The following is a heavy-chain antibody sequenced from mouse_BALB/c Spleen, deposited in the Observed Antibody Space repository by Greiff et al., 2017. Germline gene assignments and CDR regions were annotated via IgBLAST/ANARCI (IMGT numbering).Heavy chain of an antibody. CDR3: ARSRTTVVDWYFDV. CDR1: GFTFSSFG. D-gene: IGHD1-1*01. CDR2: ISSGSSTI. V-gene: IGHV5-17*02. Sequence: VQLKESGGGLVQPGGSRKLSCAASGFTFSSFGMHWVRQAPEKGLEWVAYISSGSSTIYYADTVKGRFTISRDNPKNTLFLQMTSLRSEDTAMYYCARSRTTVVDWYFDVWGAGTTVTVSS. J-gene: IGHJ1*01.